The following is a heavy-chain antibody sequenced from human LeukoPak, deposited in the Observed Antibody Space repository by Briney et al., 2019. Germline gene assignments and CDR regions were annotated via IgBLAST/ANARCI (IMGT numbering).Heavy chain of an antibody. CDR1: GYTFIDYY. J-gene: IGHJ4*02. Sequence: ASVKVSCKASGYTFIDYYMHWVRQAPGQGLEWMGWINPNSGGTGYAQKFQGRVTVTRDTSITTAYMELSRLRSDDTAVYYCARLVVTSNSDYFDYWGQGTLVTVSS. V-gene: IGHV1-2*02. CDR2: INPNSGGT. D-gene: IGHD2-21*02. CDR3: ARLVVTSNSDYFDY.